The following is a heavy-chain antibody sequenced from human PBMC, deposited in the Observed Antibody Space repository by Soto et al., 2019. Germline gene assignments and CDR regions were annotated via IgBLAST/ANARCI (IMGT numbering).Heavy chain of an antibody. Sequence: EVQLVESGGGLVQPGGSLRLSCAASGFTFSSYSMNWVRQAPGKGLEWVSYISSSSSTIYYADSVKGRFTISRDNAKNSRSLQMNSLRAEDTAVYYCARDPSGYYDSSGYPRWGQGTLVTVSS. CDR2: ISSSSSTI. V-gene: IGHV3-48*01. D-gene: IGHD3-22*01. J-gene: IGHJ4*02. CDR3: ARDPSGYYDSSGYPR. CDR1: GFTFSSYS.